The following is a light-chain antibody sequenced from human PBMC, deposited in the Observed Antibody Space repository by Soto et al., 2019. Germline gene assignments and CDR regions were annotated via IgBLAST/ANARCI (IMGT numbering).Light chain of an antibody. J-gene: IGLJ1*01. CDR2: AST. CDR1: GTNIGAAYD. CDR3: QSYDSSTYV. V-gene: IGLV1-40*01. Sequence: QSVLTQPPSVSGAPGQRVTVSCSGGGTNIGAAYDVQWYQQLPGRAPKLLIYASTTRPSGVPDRFSGSRSGSSASLAITGLRAEDEADYYCQSYDSSTYVFGTGTKVTVL.